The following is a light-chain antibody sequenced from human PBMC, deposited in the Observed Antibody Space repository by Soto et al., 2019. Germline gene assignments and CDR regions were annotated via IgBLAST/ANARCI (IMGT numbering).Light chain of an antibody. CDR2: AAS. CDR3: QKYNSAPRK. CDR1: QGISNY. Sequence: DLQMTQSPSSLSASVGDRVTITCRASQGISNYLAWYQQKPGKVPKLLMYAASTLQSGLPSRFSGSGSGTDFTLTISSLQTGDVATYYCQKYNSAPRKFGQGTKVEIK. V-gene: IGKV1-27*01. J-gene: IGKJ1*01.